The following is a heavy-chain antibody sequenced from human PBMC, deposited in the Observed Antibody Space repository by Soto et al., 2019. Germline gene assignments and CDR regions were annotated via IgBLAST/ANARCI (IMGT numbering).Heavy chain of an antibody. V-gene: IGHV1-18*01. Sequence: QVQLVQSGAEVKKPGASLMVSCKASGYTFTSYGITWVRQAPGQGLEWMGWISTYNGYTDYAQKLQGRVTMTRDTSTSTAYMELRSLRSDDTAVYYCVSGSDVDYWGQGTLVTVSS. CDR2: ISTYNGYT. J-gene: IGHJ4*02. CDR3: VSGSDVDY. CDR1: GYTFTSYG.